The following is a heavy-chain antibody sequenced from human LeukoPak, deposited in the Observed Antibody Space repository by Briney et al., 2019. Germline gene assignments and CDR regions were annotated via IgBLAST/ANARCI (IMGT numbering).Heavy chain of an antibody. D-gene: IGHD3-3*01. CDR3: ARDHWRRLDY. CDR2: ISHDGSEK. V-gene: IGHV3-7*03. Sequence: GGSLRLSCTASAFTFSDHWMHWVRQAPGKGLEWVAIISHDGSEKSYVDSVKGRFAISRDNAKNSLYLQMNSLRAEDTAVYYCARDHWRRLDYWGQGTLVTVSS. CDR1: AFTFSDHW. J-gene: IGHJ4*02.